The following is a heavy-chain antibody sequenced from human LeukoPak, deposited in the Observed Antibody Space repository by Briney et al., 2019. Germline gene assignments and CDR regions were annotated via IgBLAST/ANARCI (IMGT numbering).Heavy chain of an antibody. CDR1: RFTFSNYA. Sequence: RGSLRLSCAASRFTFSNYAMSWVRQAPGKGLEWVSTISGSGGSTYYADSVKGRFTISRDNSKNTLHLQMNSLRAEDTAVYYCAKSAYYDSSGFYREYYFDYCGQGTLVTVSS. J-gene: IGHJ4*02. V-gene: IGHV3-23*01. D-gene: IGHD3-22*01. CDR2: ISGSGGST. CDR3: AKSAYYDSSGFYREYYFDY.